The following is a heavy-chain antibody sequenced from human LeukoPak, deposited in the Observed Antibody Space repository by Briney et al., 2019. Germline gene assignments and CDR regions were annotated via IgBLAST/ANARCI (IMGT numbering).Heavy chain of an antibody. J-gene: IGHJ4*02. D-gene: IGHD3-22*01. CDR2: IYTSGST. CDR3: ARGVPDYYDSSGYYYFDY. CDR1: GGSISSYY. Sequence: SETLSLTCTVSGGSISSYYWSWIRQPAGKGVEWLGRIYTSGSTNYNPSLKSRVTMSVDTSKHQFSLKLSSVTAADTAVFYCARGVPDYYDSSGYYYFDYWGQGTLVTVSS. V-gene: IGHV4-4*07.